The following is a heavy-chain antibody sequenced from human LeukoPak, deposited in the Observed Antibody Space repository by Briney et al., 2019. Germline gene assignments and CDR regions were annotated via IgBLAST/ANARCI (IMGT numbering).Heavy chain of an antibody. CDR2: IGGSGFSS. Sequence: GGFLRLSCAATGFTFSNYGMSWVRQAPGKGLEWVSSIGGSGFSSHYADSVKGRFTISRDNSKNTLYLQMNSLRAEDTAVYYCAKEFGDGDAFDIWGQGTMVTVSS. CDR3: AKEFGDGDAFDI. D-gene: IGHD2-21*02. J-gene: IGHJ3*02. V-gene: IGHV3-23*01. CDR1: GFTFSNYG.